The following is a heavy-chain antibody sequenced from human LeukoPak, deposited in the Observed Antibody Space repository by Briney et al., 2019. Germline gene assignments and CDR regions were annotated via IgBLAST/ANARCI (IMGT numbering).Heavy chain of an antibody. V-gene: IGHV4-38-2*02. CDR3: ARVRGYDDFWSGYDIDY. D-gene: IGHD3-3*01. CDR2: IYHSGST. Sequence: SETLSLTCTVSGYSISSGYYWGWIRQPPGKGLEWIGSIYHSGSTYYNPSLKSRVTISVDTSKNQFSLELSSVTAADTAVYYCARVRGYDDFWSGYDIDYWGQGTLVTVSS. J-gene: IGHJ4*02. CDR1: GYSISSGYY.